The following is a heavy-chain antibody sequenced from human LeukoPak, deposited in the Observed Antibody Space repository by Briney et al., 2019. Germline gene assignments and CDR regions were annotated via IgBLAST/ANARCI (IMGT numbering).Heavy chain of an antibody. CDR2: IWYDGSNK. CDR3: ARDGSLWFGEADY. Sequence: PGRSLRLSCAASGFTFSSYGMHWVRQAPGKGLEWVAVIWYDGSNKYYAGSVKGRFTISRDNSKNTLYLQMNSLRAEDTAVYYCARDGSLWFGEADYWGQGTLVTVSS. CDR1: GFTFSSYG. D-gene: IGHD3-10*01. J-gene: IGHJ4*02. V-gene: IGHV3-33*01.